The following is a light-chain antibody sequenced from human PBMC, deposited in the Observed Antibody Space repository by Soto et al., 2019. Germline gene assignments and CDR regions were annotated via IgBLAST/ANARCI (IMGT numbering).Light chain of an antibody. CDR3: GTWDSSLSAVV. J-gene: IGLJ2*01. CDR1: SSNIGNNY. V-gene: IGLV1-51*01. CDR2: DSY. Sequence: QSVLTQSPSVSAAPGQMVTISCSGSSSNIGNNYVSWYQQLPGTAPKLLIYDSYERPSGIPDRFSGSKSGTSATLGITGLQTGDEADYYCGTWDSSLSAVVFGGGTKVTVL.